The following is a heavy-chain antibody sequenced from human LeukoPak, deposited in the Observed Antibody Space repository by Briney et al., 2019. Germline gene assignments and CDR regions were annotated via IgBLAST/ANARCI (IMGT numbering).Heavy chain of an antibody. CDR1: GGSISSSSYY. D-gene: IGHD2-15*01. V-gene: IGHV4-61*05. CDR2: IYYSGST. J-gene: IGHJ4*02. Sequence: SETLSLTCTVSGGSISSSSYYWDWIRQPPGKGLERIGYIYYSGSTNYNPSLKSRVTISVDTSKNQFSLKLSSVTAADTAVYYCARAPPYGYCSGGSCSPFDYWGQGTLVTVSS. CDR3: ARAPPYGYCSGGSCSPFDY.